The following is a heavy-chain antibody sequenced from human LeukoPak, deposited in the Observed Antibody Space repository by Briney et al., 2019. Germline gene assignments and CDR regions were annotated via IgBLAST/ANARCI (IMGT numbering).Heavy chain of an antibody. J-gene: IGHJ4*02. D-gene: IGHD2-21*01. CDR2: TSSSDAGT. Sequence: GGSLRLSCAAFGFPLSSYAMSWVRQTPGKGLEWVSATSSSDAGTYHADSVRGRFTISRDNSKNTLYLQMNSLRVEDAAVYYCARAPVTSCRGAYCYPFDYWGQGTLVTVSS. CDR3: ARAPVTSCRGAYCYPFDY. V-gene: IGHV3-23*01. CDR1: GFPLSSYA.